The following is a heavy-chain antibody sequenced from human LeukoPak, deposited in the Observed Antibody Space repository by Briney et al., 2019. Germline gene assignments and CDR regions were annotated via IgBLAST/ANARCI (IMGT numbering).Heavy chain of an antibody. CDR3: AKGYSFGCCNYYYMDA. D-gene: IGHD5-18*01. CDR1: GFTVSSNY. CDR2: ISNDGDT. V-gene: IGHV3-53*01. J-gene: IGHJ6*03. Sequence: HPGGSLRLSCAASGFTVSSNYMSWVRQGPGKGLECVSVISNDGDTYYADSVKGRFTISRDTSKNTVSLQMNSLRAEDTAVYYCAKGYSFGCCNYYYMDAWGKGTTVTVSS.